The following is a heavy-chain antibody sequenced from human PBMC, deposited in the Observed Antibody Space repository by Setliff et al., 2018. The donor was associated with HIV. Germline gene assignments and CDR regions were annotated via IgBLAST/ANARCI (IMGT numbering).Heavy chain of an antibody. J-gene: IGHJ4*02. CDR1: GDTFRNYA. V-gene: IGHV1-69*05. CDR2: IMALFQRT. CDR3: ARGRMAAAGMFIPRALDY. Sequence: GASVKVSCKVSGDTFRNYAINWVRLAPGQGLEWTGEIMALFQRTQYAQKFQGRVTFTTDESTSTAYMELRSLRSDDTAIFYCARGRMAAAGMFIPRALDYWGQGTLVTVSS. D-gene: IGHD6-13*01.